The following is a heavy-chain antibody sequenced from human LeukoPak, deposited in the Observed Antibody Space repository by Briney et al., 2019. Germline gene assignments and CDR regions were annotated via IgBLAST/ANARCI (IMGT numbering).Heavy chain of an antibody. CDR2: IYYSGST. D-gene: IGHD3-3*01. J-gene: IGHJ4*02. CDR3: TRLYYDFWSGYYFDY. V-gene: IGHV4-39*07. CDR1: GGSISSSSYY. Sequence: SETLSLTCTASGGSISSSSYYWGWIRQPPGKGLEWIGSIYYSGSTYYNPSLKSRVTISVDTSKNQFSLKLSSVTAADTAVYYCTRLYYDFWSGYYFDYWGQGTLVTVSS.